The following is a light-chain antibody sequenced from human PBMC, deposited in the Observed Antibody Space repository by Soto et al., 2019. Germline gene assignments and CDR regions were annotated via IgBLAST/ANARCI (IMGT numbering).Light chain of an antibody. J-gene: IGLJ1*01. CDR1: SSDVGGYTY. Sequence: QSVLTQPASVSGSPGQSITISCARTSSDVGGYTYVSWYQQHPGKAPKLMIYDVSNRPSGVSNRFSGSKSGNTASLTSSGLQAEDEADYYCTSYTSSSTPYVFGGGTKVTV. CDR3: TSYTSSSTPYV. CDR2: DVS. V-gene: IGLV2-14*01.